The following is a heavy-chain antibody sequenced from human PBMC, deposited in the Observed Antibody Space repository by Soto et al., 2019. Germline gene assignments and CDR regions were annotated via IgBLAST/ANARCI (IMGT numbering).Heavy chain of an antibody. D-gene: IGHD2-21*01. V-gene: IGHV4-34*01. CDR1: GGSFSGYY. CDR3: ARTGRWHDLVNLRPFYYMAV. J-gene: IGHJ6*03. CDR2: INHIGST. Sequence: QVQLQQWGAGLLKPSETLSLTCAVYGGSFSGYYLSWIRQPPGKGLEWVGEINHIGSTNYNPSLKSRGNISVDMSKNQITVKLTSVTAADTAVDYCARTGRWHDLVNLRPFYYMAVWGEGTKVTVSS.